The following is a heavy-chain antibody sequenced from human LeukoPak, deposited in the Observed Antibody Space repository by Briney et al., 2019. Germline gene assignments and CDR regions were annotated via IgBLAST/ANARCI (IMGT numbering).Heavy chain of an antibody. J-gene: IGHJ4*02. V-gene: IGHV3-53*01. Sequence: GGSLRLSCAASGFTVSNNYMSWVRQAPGKGLEWVSVIYTGGNTFYADSVKGRFTISRDNSKNTLYLQMNSLRAEDTAVYYCASLAWHVNYWGQGTLVTVSS. CDR3: ASLAWHVNY. CDR2: IYTGGNT. CDR1: GFTVSNNY.